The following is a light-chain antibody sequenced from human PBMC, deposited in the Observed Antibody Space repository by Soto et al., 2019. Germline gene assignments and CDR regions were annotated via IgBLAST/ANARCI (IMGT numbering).Light chain of an antibody. V-gene: IGKV3-11*01. CDR3: QQRSNWPWT. CDR2: DTS. CDR1: QSVSRY. Sequence: EIVLTQSPATLSLSPGERATLSCRASQSVSRYLAWYQQQPGQAPRLLIYDTSNRATGIPARFSGSGSGTDFTLTLSSLEPEDCAVYYCQQRSNWPWTFGQGTKVEIK. J-gene: IGKJ1*01.